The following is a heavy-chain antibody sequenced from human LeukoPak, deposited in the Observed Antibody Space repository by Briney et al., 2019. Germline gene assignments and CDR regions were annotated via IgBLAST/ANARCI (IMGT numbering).Heavy chain of an antibody. D-gene: IGHD3-22*01. CDR3: AREEGTHYYDNDGNYARTGAFDI. Sequence: GGSLRLSCAASGFTFSTFAMIWVRQPPGKGLEWVSSIFPSGGEIHYADSVRGRFTISRDNSKSTLSLQMNSLRGEDTAVYYCAREEGTHYYDNDGNYARTGAFDIWGQGTVVTVSS. CDR1: GFTFSTFA. CDR2: IFPSGGEI. J-gene: IGHJ3*02. V-gene: IGHV3-23*01.